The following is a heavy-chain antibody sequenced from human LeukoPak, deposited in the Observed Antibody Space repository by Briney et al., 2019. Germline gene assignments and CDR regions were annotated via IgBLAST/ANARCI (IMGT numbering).Heavy chain of an antibody. D-gene: IGHD3-10*01. CDR2: IYTSGST. Sequence: PSQTLSLTCTVSGGSISSGSYYWSWIRQPAGEGLEWIGRIYTSGSTNYNPSLKSRVTISVDTSKNQFSLKLSSVTAADTAVYYCARGPGVIVSWGQGTLVTVSS. J-gene: IGHJ5*02. V-gene: IGHV4-61*02. CDR3: ARGPGVIVS. CDR1: GGSISSGSYY.